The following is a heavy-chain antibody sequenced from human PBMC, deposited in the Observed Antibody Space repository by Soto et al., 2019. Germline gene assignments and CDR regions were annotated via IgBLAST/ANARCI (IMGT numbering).Heavy chain of an antibody. CDR1: GGSISNHY. V-gene: IGHV4-59*11. CDR2: IYYNGNT. J-gene: IGHJ4*02. CDR3: TRANWYSEY. D-gene: IGHD7-27*01. Sequence: QVQLQESGPGLVKPSETLSLTCSVSGGSISNHYWSWIRQPPGKGLEWIGYIYYNGNTNYNPSLKNRVTMSVATSRNQISLKLTTVTAADTAVYYCTRANWYSEYWGQGTLVTVSS.